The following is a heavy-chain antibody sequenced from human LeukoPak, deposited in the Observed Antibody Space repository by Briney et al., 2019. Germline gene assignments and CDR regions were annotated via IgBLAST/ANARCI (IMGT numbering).Heavy chain of an antibody. CDR2: IYHSGST. J-gene: IGHJ4*02. CDR1: GGSITSANW. D-gene: IGHD6-13*01. CDR3: ARAVTAAGSYYFDY. Sequence: SETLSLTCAVSGGSITSANWWNWVRKPPGKGLEWIGEIYHSGSTNYSPSLKSRVSISVDKSKNQFSLKVSSVTAADTAVYYCARAVTAAGSYYFDYWGQGTLVSVSS. V-gene: IGHV4-4*02.